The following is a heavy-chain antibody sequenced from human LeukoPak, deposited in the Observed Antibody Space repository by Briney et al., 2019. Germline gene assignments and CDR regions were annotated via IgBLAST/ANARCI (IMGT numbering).Heavy chain of an antibody. D-gene: IGHD3-10*01. CDR1: GYTFNQYW. CDR3: ARGVYGNFDS. Sequence: PGGSLRLSCAASGYTFNQYWMNWVRQGSGKGLAWVSRISLDGSETDYADSVKGRFTVSRDNAKNTVYLQMNRLRVDDTAVYYCARGVYGNFDSWGQGILVTVSS. V-gene: IGHV3-74*01. J-gene: IGHJ4*02. CDR2: ISLDGSET.